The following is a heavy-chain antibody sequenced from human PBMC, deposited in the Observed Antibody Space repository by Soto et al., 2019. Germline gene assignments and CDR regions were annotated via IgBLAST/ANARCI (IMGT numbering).Heavy chain of an antibody. J-gene: IGHJ4*02. V-gene: IGHV4-59*01. CDR1: GASINPYY. D-gene: IGHD5-18*01. CDR2: IYYSGSS. CDR3: ARNVDTARAYYFDY. Sequence: SAPLSLTCTVSGASINPYYWSWIRQPPGKGLEWIGYIYYSGSSNYNPSLRSRVTISLDTSKNQFSLKLSSVTAADTVVYYCARNVDTARAYYFDYWGQGMLVTVSS.